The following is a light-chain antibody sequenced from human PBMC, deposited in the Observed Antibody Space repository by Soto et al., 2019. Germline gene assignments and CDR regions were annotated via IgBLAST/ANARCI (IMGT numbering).Light chain of an antibody. CDR2: GAS. CDR3: HQYDSSPLT. J-gene: IGKJ4*01. V-gene: IGKV3-20*01. Sequence: EIVLTQSPGTLSLSPGERATLSFRASQSVSSSYLAWYQQKPGQAPRLLIYGASSRATGIPDRLSGSGSGTDFTLTISRLEPEDFAVYYCHQYDSSPLTFGGGTKVEIK. CDR1: QSVSSSY.